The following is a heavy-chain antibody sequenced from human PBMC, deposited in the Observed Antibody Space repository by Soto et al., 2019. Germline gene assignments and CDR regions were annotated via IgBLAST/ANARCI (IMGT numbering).Heavy chain of an antibody. Sequence: EVQLLESGGGLVQPGGSLRLSCAASGFTFSSYAMSWVRQAPGKGLEWVSAISGTGDSTYYADSVKGRFTISRDNSKNRMYLEVDSLRAEDTAVYDCAKDRDSRGYYYRNYWGQGTLVTVSS. J-gene: IGHJ4*02. V-gene: IGHV3-23*01. CDR3: AKDRDSRGYYYRNY. CDR2: ISGTGDST. D-gene: IGHD3-22*01. CDR1: GFTFSSYA.